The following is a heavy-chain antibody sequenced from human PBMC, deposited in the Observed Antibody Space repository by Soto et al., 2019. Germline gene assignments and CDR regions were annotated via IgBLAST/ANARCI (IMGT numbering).Heavy chain of an antibody. CDR1: GGSISSSSYY. CDR2: IYYSGST. J-gene: IGHJ6*03. V-gene: IGHV4-39*01. D-gene: IGHD2-15*01. Sequence: PSETLSLTCTVSGGSISSSSYYWGWIRQPPGKGLEWIGSIYYSGSTYYNPSLKSRVTISVDTSKNQFSLKLSSVTAADTAAYYCARHHGFCSGGSCYGYYYMDVWGKGTTITVSS. CDR3: ARHHGFCSGGSCYGYYYMDV.